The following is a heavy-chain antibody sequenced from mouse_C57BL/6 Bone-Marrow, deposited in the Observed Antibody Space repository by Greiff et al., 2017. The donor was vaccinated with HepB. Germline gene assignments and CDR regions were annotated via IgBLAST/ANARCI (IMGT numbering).Heavy chain of an antibody. J-gene: IGHJ4*01. CDR1: GYTFTSYG. Sequence: VQGVESGAELARPGASVKLSCKASGYTFTSYGISWVKQRTGQGLEWIGEIYPRSGNTYYNEKFKGKATLTADKSSSTAYMELRSLTSEDSAVYFCARGYHAGMDYWGQGTSVTVSS. CDR3: ARGYHAGMDY. CDR2: IYPRSGNT. D-gene: IGHD2-2*01. V-gene: IGHV1-81*01.